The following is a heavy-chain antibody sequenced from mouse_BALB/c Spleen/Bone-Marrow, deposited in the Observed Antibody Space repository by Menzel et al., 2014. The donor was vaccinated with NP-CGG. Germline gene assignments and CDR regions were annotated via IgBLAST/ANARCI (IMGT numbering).Heavy chain of an antibody. CDR1: GYTFTSYW. D-gene: IGHD2-1*01. CDR2: IAPGSGST. V-gene: IGHV1S41*01. J-gene: IGHJ4*01. Sequence: DLVKPGASVKLSCEASGYTFTSYWINWIKQRPGQGLEWIGRIAPGSGSTYYNEMFKGKATLTVDTSSSTAYIQLSSLSSEDSAVYFCARFPIYYGNYGAMDYWGQGTSVTVSS. CDR3: ARFPIYYGNYGAMDY.